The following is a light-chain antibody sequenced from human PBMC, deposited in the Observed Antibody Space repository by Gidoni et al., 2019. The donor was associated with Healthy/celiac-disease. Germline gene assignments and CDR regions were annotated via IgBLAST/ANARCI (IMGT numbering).Light chain of an antibody. CDR1: QSISSY. CDR2: AAS. J-gene: IGKJ3*01. V-gene: IGKV1-39*01. Sequence: DIQLPQSPSSLSASVGDRVTITCRASQSISSYLNWYQQKPGKAPKLLIYAASSLQSGGPSRFSGSGSGTDFTLTISSLQPEDFATYYCQQSYSTPRCTFGPGTKVDIK. CDR3: QQSYSTPRCT.